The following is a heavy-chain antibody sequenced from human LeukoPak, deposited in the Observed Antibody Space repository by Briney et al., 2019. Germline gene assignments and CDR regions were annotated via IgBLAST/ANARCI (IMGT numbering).Heavy chain of an antibody. CDR2: ISYDGTNK. J-gene: IGHJ3*02. Sequence: GGSLRLFCVPSGFPFSRYGMHGVRQAPGKGLEWVAVISYDGTNKYYADSVNGRFTISRDNSKNTLYLQMNGLRAEDTAVYYCAKFWSGSYGRDAFDIWGQGTMVTVSS. CDR3: AKFWSGSYGRDAFDI. D-gene: IGHD3-3*01. V-gene: IGHV3-30*18. CDR1: GFPFSRYG.